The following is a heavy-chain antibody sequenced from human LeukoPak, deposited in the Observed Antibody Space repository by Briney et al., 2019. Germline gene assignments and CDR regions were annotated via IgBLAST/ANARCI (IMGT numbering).Heavy chain of an antibody. D-gene: IGHD5-12*01. Sequence: PGGSLRLSCAASGFTFSSYAMSWVRQAPGKGLEWVSGISGSGGSTYYADSVKGRFTISRDNSKNTLYLQMNSLRADDTALYYCAKDGYSGYDPSYYFDYWGQGTLVTVSS. J-gene: IGHJ4*02. CDR1: GFTFSSYA. V-gene: IGHV3-23*01. CDR3: AKDGYSGYDPSYYFDY. CDR2: ISGSGGST.